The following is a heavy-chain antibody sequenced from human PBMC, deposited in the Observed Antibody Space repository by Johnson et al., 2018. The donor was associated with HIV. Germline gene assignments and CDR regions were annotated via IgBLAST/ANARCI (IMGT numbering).Heavy chain of an antibody. CDR2: ISYDGSNK. D-gene: IGHD3-10*01. CDR1: GFTFSSYA. Sequence: QMLLVESGGGVVQPGRSLRLSCAASGFTFSSYAMHWVRQAPGKGLEWVAVISYDGSNKYYADSVKGRFTISRDNSKNTLYLQMNSVRAGYTAVYYCARDSLVGGPPHVDAFDIWGEGTMVTVSS. J-gene: IGHJ3*02. CDR3: ARDSLVGGPPHVDAFDI. V-gene: IGHV3-30*04.